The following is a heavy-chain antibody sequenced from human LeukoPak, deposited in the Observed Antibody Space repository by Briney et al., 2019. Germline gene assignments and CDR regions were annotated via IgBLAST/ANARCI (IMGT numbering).Heavy chain of an antibody. CDR1: GYTFTGYY. CDR3: AKSGLSSLMGELSPYFDY. D-gene: IGHD3-16*02. V-gene: IGHV1-2*02. Sequence: GASVKVSCKASGYTFTGYYMHWVRQAPGQGLEWMGWINPNSGGTNYAQKFQGRVTMTRDTSISTAYMELSRLRSDDTAVYYCAKSGLSSLMGELSPYFDYWGQGTLVTASS. J-gene: IGHJ4*02. CDR2: INPNSGGT.